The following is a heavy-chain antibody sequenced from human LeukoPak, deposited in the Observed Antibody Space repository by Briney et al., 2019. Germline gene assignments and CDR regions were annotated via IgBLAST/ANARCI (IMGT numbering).Heavy chain of an antibody. V-gene: IGHV4-59*08. CDR1: GGSISSYY. Sequence: SSETLSLTCTVSGGSISSYYWSWIRQPPGKGLEWIGYIYYSGSTNYNPSLKSRVTISVDTSKNQFSLKLSSVTAADTAVYYCARRNPDYDILTGYYYYYGMGVWGQGTTVTVSS. CDR2: IYYSGST. CDR3: ARRNPDYDILTGYYYYYGMGV. J-gene: IGHJ6*02. D-gene: IGHD3-9*01.